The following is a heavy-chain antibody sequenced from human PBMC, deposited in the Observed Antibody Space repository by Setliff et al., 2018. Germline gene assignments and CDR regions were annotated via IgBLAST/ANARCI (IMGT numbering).Heavy chain of an antibody. D-gene: IGHD3-10*01. CDR2: IHYSGST. V-gene: IGHV4-39*01. CDR1: GGSISSSSYY. CDR3: ARIAYGSGSYYFDY. J-gene: IGHJ4*02. Sequence: PSETLSLTCTVSGGSISSSSYYWGWIRQPPGKGLEWIGSIHYSGSTYYNPSLKSRVTIFVDTSKNQFSLKLSSVTAADTAVYYCARIAYGSGSYYFDYWGQGTLVTVSS.